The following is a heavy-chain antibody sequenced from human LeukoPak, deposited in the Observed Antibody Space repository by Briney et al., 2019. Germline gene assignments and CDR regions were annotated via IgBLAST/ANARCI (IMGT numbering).Heavy chain of an antibody. CDR3: ARDHHDFWSGYPNY. Sequence: GGSLRLSSAASGFTLGRYWMHWFRQAPGTGLVWVARSNSDGKITDYADSVRGRFTTSRDNTKNTVYLQMSSLRAEDTGVYYCARDHHDFWSGYPNYWGQGTLVIVSS. J-gene: IGHJ4*02. CDR2: SNSDGKIT. V-gene: IGHV3-74*01. D-gene: IGHD3-3*01. CDR1: GFTLGRYW.